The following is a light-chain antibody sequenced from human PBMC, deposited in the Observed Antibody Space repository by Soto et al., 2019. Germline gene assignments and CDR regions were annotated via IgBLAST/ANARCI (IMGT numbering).Light chain of an antibody. CDR3: QTLGTGIQV. J-gene: IGLJ2*01. Sequence: QPVLTQSPSASASLGASVKLTCTLSSGHSNYAIAWHQQRPEKGPRYLLKLNSDGSHSQGDGIPDRFSGSISGAERYLTISRLQSEDEADYYCQTLGTGIQVFGGGTKLTVL. CDR1: SGHSNYA. V-gene: IGLV4-69*01. CDR2: LNSDGSH.